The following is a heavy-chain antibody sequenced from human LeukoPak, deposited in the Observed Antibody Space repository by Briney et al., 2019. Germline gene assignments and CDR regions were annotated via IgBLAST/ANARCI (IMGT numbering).Heavy chain of an antibody. CDR2: ISGSGGST. CDR1: GFTFSSYA. J-gene: IGHJ4*02. D-gene: IGHD6-13*01. CDR3: AKDPSALRWYSSSSGFGDY. V-gene: IGHV3-23*01. Sequence: PGGSLRLSCAASGFTFSSYAVSWVRQAPGKGLEWVSAISGSGGSTYYADSVKGRFTISRDNSKNTLYLQMNSLRAEDTAVYYCAKDPSALRWYSSSSGFGDYWGQGTLVTVSS.